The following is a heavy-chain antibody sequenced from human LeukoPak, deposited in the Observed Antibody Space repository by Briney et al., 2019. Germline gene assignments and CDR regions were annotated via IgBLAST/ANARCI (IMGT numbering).Heavy chain of an antibody. Sequence: GGSLRLSCAASGFTFSSYGMSWVRQAPGKGLEWVSALSAGGGSTYYADSVKGRFTISGDTSKNTLYLQMNSLRAGDTAVYYCAKDVRTVDAFDIWGQETMVTVSS. CDR1: GFTFSSYG. D-gene: IGHD3/OR15-3a*01. CDR2: LSAGGGST. J-gene: IGHJ3*02. V-gene: IGHV3-23*01. CDR3: AKDVRTVDAFDI.